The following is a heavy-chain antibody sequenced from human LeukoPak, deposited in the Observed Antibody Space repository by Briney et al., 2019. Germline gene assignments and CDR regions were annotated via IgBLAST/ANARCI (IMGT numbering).Heavy chain of an antibody. CDR3: ARRSSTSYYYYGMDV. J-gene: IGHJ6*02. D-gene: IGHD2-2*01. Sequence: SETLSVTCTVSGGSISSYYWSWIRQPRGKGLEWIGYIYYSGSTNYNPSLKSRVTISVDTSKNQFSLKLSSVTAADTAVYYCARRSSTSYYYYGMDVWGQGTTVTVSS. CDR1: GGSISSYY. V-gene: IGHV4-59*01. CDR2: IYYSGST.